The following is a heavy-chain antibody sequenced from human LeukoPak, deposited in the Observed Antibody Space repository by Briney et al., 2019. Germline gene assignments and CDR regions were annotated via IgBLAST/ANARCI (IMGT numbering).Heavy chain of an antibody. D-gene: IGHD3-10*01. V-gene: IGHV1-2*02. CDR2: MNPNSGGT. Sequence: ASVKVSCKASVYTFTNFYIHWVRQAPGQGLEWMGWMNPNSGGTNYAQKFQGRVTMTRDTSISTAYMELSRLRSDDTAVYYCARSMVRGVIMFNYYYGMDVWGQGTTVTVSS. J-gene: IGHJ6*02. CDR1: VYTFTNFY. CDR3: ARSMVRGVIMFNYYYGMDV.